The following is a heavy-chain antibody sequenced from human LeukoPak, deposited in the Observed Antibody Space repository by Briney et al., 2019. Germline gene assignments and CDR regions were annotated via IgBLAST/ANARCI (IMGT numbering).Heavy chain of an antibody. CDR3: ARGLATYYYGMDV. J-gene: IGHJ6*02. CDR2: IYSGGST. Sequence: PGGSLRLSCAASGFTVSSNYMSWVRQAPVKGLEWVSVIYSGGSTYYADSVKGRFTISRDNSKNTLYLQMNSLRAEDTAVYYCARGLATYYYGMDVWGQGPRSPSP. V-gene: IGHV3-66*01. CDR1: GFTVSSNY.